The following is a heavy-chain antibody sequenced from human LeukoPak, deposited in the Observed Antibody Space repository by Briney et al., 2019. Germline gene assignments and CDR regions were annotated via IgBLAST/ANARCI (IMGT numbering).Heavy chain of an antibody. CDR2: VYYPGNT. Sequence: SETLSLTCSVSGVSISSGVNYWGWLPPLPGQGLEGIAYVYYPGNTYHNPSPKSRVTISVDTSKNHFSLDLTSVTAAATAAYYCARDSSSSWFYTWGQGAQVGVCS. CDR1: GVSISSGVNY. CDR3: ARDSSSSWFYT. J-gene: IGHJ5*02. D-gene: IGHD2-2*01. V-gene: IGHV4-31*03.